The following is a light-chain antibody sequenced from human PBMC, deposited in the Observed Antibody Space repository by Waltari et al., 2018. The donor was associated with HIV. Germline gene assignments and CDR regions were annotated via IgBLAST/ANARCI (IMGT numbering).Light chain of an antibody. Sequence: DIQMTQSPSSLSASVGDRVAITCRASQGIRKDLGWYQQKPGTPPRRLIYSASTLQTGVSSRFSGSGSGTEFTLTISSLQPEDSATYYCLQHYDYPRSFGQGTKLGI. CDR2: SAS. V-gene: IGKV1-17*01. CDR1: QGIRKD. J-gene: IGKJ2*01. CDR3: LQHYDYPRS.